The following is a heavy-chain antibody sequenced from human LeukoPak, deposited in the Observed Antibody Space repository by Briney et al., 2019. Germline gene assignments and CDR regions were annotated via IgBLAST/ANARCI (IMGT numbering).Heavy chain of an antibody. CDR2: MNPNSGNT. CDR3: ASQVGAVPYYYYGMDV. V-gene: IGHV1-8*01. D-gene: IGHD3-16*01. J-gene: IGHJ6*02. CDR1: GYTFTSYD. Sequence: GASVKVSCKASGYTFTSYDFNWVRQATGQGLEWMGWMNPNSGNTGYAQKFQGRVTMTRNTSISTAYMELSSLRSEDTAVYYCASQVGAVPYYYYGMDVWGQGTTVTVSS.